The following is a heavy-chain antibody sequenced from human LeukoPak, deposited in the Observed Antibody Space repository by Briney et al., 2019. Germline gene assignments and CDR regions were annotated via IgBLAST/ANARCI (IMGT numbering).Heavy chain of an antibody. CDR2: IYYSGST. D-gene: IGHD3-9*01. V-gene: IGHV4-59*01. CDR3: ARARFRYFDWLLYGDYMDV. J-gene: IGHJ6*03. CDR1: GGSISSYY. Sequence: SETLSLTCTVSGGSISSYYWSWIRQPPGKGLEWIGYIYYSGSTNYNPSLKSRVTISVDTSKNQFSLKLSSVTAADTAVYYCARARFRYFDWLLYGDYMDVWGKGTTVTISS.